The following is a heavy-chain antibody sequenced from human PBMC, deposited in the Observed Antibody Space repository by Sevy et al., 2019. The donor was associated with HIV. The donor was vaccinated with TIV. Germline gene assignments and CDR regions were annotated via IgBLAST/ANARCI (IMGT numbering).Heavy chain of an antibody. V-gene: IGHV1-69*06. CDR2: VIPIFGTS. CDR1: GGIFSSHA. J-gene: IGHJ1*01. D-gene: IGHD6-13*01. CDR3: ARPPLHKTGHGYFQH. Sequence: SVKVSCKASGGIFSSHAISWVRQAPGQGLEWMGGVIPIFGTSNYARKFQGRVTITADISATTAYMELSGLRPDDTAVYYCARPPLHKTGHGYFQHWGQGTLVTVSS.